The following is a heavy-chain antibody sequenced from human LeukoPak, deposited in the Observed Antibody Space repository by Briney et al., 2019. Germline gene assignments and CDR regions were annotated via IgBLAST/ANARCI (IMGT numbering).Heavy chain of an antibody. J-gene: IGHJ1*01. V-gene: IGHV1-2*02. D-gene: IGHD3-22*01. CDR1: GHTFTGYY. CDR3: ARVVRYYCDSRFSH. CDR2: IKPNSGGT. Sequence: ASVKVSCKASGHTFTGYYMNWVRQAPGQGLEWMGWIKPNSGGTHYAQKFQGRVTMTRDTSISTAYMELSRLRSDDTAVYYCARVVRYYCDSRFSHWGQGTLVTVSS.